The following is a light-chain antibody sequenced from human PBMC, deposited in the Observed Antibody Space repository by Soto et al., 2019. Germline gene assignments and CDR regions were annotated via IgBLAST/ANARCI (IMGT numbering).Light chain of an antibody. J-gene: IGLJ1*01. V-gene: IGLV2-14*01. CDR1: SSDVGGYNF. CDR2: EVS. Sequence: QSVLTQPASVSGSPGQSITISCTGTSSDVGGYNFVSWYQQHPGKAPKVMIFEVSNRPSGVSNRFSGSKSGNTASLTISGLQPEDEADYYCSSYARSSTLVFGTGTKVTVL. CDR3: SSYARSSTLV.